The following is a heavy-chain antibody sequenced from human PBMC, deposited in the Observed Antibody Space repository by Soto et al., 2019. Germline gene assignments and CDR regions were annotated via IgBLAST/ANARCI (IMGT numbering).Heavy chain of an antibody. V-gene: IGHV3-74*01. D-gene: IGHD2-21*01. CDR3: ARGVRGAYGLDI. Sequence: EVLLVESGGGLVQPGGSLRLSCAASGLTFSSHWMHWVRQAPGKGLVWVSRIDSDGSRTNYADSVKGRFTISRDNAKNTVYLQMNSLRVEETAVYYCARGVRGAYGLDIWGQGTMVTVSS. J-gene: IGHJ3*02. CDR2: IDSDGSRT. CDR1: GLTFSSHW.